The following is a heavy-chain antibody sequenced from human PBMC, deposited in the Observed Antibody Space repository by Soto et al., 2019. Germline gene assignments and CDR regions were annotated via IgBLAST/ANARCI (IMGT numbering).Heavy chain of an antibody. CDR3: ARPHQHYVAS. CDR1: GYRFINYW. J-gene: IGHJ4*02. CDR2: INPGNSEP. V-gene: IGHV5-51*01. Sequence: PGESLKISCKASGYRFINYWIGWVRQMPGKGLEWIAIINPGNSEPRYSPAFQGQVTISDDKSVPTTSLQCDSLKASDSAMYFCARPHQHYVASSGQGTLVTVS.